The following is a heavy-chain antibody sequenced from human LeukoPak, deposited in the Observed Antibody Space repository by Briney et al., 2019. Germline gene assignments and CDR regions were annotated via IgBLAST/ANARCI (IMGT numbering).Heavy chain of an antibody. CDR3: ARERPGACWFDP. J-gene: IGHJ5*02. D-gene: IGHD3-10*01. Sequence: ASVKVSCKASGYTFTSFYIHWVRQAAGQGLAWLGMVDPSSGGTNYAQRFQGRVTMTRDTSTTTVYMDLSSLTSEDTAVYYCARERPGACWFDPWGQGTLVAVSS. CDR1: GYTFTSFY. CDR2: VDPSSGGT. V-gene: IGHV1-46*01.